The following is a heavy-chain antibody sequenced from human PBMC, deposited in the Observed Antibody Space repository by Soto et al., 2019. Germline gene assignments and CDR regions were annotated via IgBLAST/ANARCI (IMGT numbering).Heavy chain of an antibody. V-gene: IGHV3-33*01. CDR1: GFTFSSYG. CDR2: IWYDGSNK. D-gene: IGHD2-15*01. CDR3: ARTEGGSLGMDV. Sequence: GGSLRFSCAASGFTFSSYGMHWVRQAPGKGLEWVAVIWYDGSNKYYADSVKGRFTISRDNSKNTLYLQMNSLRAEDTAVYYCARTEGGSLGMDVWGHGTTVTVSS. J-gene: IGHJ6*02.